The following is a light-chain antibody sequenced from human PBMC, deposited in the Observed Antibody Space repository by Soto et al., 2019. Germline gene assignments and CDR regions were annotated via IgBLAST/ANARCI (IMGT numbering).Light chain of an antibody. V-gene: IGKV3-20*01. Sequence: EIVLTQSPGTQSLSPGERATLSCRASQSVKSNNLARYQQIPGQSPRLLIYGASSRATGIPDGFSGSGSGTDFILTITRVETEDFALYYCKQYGRPALSVGGGAKVEI. CDR3: KQYGRPALS. J-gene: IGKJ4*01. CDR2: GAS. CDR1: QSVKSNN.